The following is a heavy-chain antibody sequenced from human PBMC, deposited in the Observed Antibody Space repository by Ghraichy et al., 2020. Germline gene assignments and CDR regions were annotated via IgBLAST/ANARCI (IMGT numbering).Heavy chain of an antibody. CDR3: ARENVDTAMVPIDY. D-gene: IGHD5-18*01. CDR2: IYYSGST. J-gene: IGHJ4*02. CDR1: GGSVSSGSYY. Sequence: SETLSLTCTVSGGSVSSGSYYWSWIRQPPGKGLEWIGYIYYSGSTNYNPSLKSRVTISVDTSKNQFSLKLSSVTAADTAVYYCARENVDTAMVPIDYWGQGTLVTVSS. V-gene: IGHV4-61*01.